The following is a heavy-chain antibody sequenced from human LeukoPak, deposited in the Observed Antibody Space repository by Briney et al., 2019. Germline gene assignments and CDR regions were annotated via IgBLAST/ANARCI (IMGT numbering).Heavy chain of an antibody. Sequence: GASVKVSCKASGYTFTGYYMHWVRQAPGQGLEWMGWINPNSGGTNYAQKFQGWVTMTRDTSISTAYMELSRLRSDDTAVYYCARARYSSSPHLDYWGQGTLVTVSS. CDR3: ARARYSSSPHLDY. CDR2: INPNSGGT. D-gene: IGHD6-13*01. CDR1: GYTFTGYY. V-gene: IGHV1-2*04. J-gene: IGHJ4*02.